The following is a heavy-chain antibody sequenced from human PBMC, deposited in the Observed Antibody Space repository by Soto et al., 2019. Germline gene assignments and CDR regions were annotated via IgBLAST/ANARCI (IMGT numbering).Heavy chain of an antibody. J-gene: IGHJ5*02. V-gene: IGHV1-18*01. D-gene: IGHD3-3*01. CDR2: VTGYNEKT. Sequence: ASVKVSCKASGYTLKNYDLSWIRQAPGQGLEWKGWVTGYNEKTKYADKFHGRLTVTTDTSANTVYMELRSLTPDDTAVYFCARDFGSCVAGDCSSGWLDPWG. CDR1: GYTLKNYD. CDR3: ARDFGSCVAGDCSSGWLDP.